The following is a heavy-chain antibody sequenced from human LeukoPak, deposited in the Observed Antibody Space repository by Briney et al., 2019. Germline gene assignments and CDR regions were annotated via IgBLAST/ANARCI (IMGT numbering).Heavy chain of an antibody. CDR1: GGSISSGDYY. J-gene: IGHJ3*02. V-gene: IGHV4-30-4*01. Sequence: SETLSLTCTVSGGSISSGDYYWSWIRQPPGKGLEWIGYIYYSGSTYYNPSLKSRVTISVDTSKNQFSLKLSSVTAADTAVYYCATADYYDSSGKGAFDIWGQGTMVTVSS. D-gene: IGHD3-22*01. CDR3: ATADYYDSSGKGAFDI. CDR2: IYYSGST.